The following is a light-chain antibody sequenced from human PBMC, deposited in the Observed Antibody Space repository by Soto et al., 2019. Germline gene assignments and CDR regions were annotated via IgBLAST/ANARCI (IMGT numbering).Light chain of an antibody. Sequence: DIQMTQSPSTLSASVGDRVTITYRASQSINRWVAWYQQKPEKAPKLLIYMASSLDSGVPSRFSGSGSGTEITLTISSLQPDDFATYYCQQYNIYWTFGQGTKVDIK. V-gene: IGKV1-5*03. J-gene: IGKJ1*01. CDR2: MAS. CDR3: QQYNIYWT. CDR1: QSINRW.